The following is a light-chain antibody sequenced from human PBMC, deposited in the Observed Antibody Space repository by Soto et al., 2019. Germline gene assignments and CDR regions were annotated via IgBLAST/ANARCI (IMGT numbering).Light chain of an antibody. Sequence: VLTQSPGTLSLSPGERATLSCRASQSLSKSLVWYQQKPGQAPRLLIDGASNRAAGIPARFSGSGSGTEFTLTISSLQSEDFAVYFCQQSNKWPITFGQGTRLEIK. J-gene: IGKJ5*01. V-gene: IGKV3-15*01. CDR3: QQSNKWPIT. CDR2: GAS. CDR1: QSLSKS.